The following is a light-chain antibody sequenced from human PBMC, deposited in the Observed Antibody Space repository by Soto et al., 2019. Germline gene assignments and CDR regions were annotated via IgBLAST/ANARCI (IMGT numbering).Light chain of an antibody. J-gene: IGKJ1*01. Sequence: MYHSPSSLSASIGDRVTITCRASQGISNDLGWFQHKPVKAPKLLIYAASSLQSGVPSRFSGSGSGTDFTLTISSLQPEDFATYYCQHYNSYSEPFGQGTKVAIK. CDR3: QHYNSYSEP. V-gene: IGKV1-6*01. CDR1: QGISND. CDR2: AAS.